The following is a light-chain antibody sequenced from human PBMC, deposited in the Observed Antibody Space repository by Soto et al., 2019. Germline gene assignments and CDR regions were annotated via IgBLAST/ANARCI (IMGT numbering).Light chain of an antibody. CDR3: SSYTTSNTLV. CDR1: SSDVGAYNF. Sequence: QSALTQPASVSGSPGQSITISCTGTSSDVGAYNFVSWYQQHPGKAPKLMIYDVTNRPSGVSSRFSGSKSGNTASLAFSGLQAEDEADYYCSSYTTSNTLVFGGGTKLTVL. J-gene: IGLJ2*01. CDR2: DVT. V-gene: IGLV2-14*03.